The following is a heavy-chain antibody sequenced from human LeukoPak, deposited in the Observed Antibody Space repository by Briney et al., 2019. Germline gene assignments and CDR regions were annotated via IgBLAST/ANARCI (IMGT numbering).Heavy chain of an antibody. D-gene: IGHD6-6*01. CDR3: ARVSIAARPAYYYYYMDV. V-gene: IGHV4-4*02. CDR1: GGSISSSNW. Sequence: SETLSLTCAVSGGSISSSNWWSWVRQPPGKGLEWIGRIYTSGSTNYNPSLKSRVTISVDTSKNQFSLKLSSVTAADTAVYYCARVSIAARPAYYYYYMDVWGKGTTVTVSS. J-gene: IGHJ6*03. CDR2: IYTSGST.